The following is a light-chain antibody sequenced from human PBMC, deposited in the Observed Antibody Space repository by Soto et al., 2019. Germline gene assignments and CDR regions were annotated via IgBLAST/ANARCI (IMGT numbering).Light chain of an antibody. V-gene: IGLV1-44*01. J-gene: IGLJ1*01. CDR1: SSNIGINA. CDR2: NNN. CDR3: AAWDDSLNGYV. Sequence: QSVLTQPPSASGTPGQSVTVSCSGGSSNIGINAVNWYQQLPGTAPKLLIYNNNQRPSGVPDRFSGSKSGTSASLAISGLQSEDEADYYCAAWDDSLNGYVFGTGTKVTVL.